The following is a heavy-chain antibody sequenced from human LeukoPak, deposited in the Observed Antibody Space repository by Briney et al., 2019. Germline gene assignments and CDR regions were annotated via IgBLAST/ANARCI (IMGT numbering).Heavy chain of an antibody. V-gene: IGHV1-8*01. CDR1: GYTFTSYD. CDR3: ARAPTWSSTSYNYYYMDA. Sequence: GASVKVSCKASGYTFTSYDINWVRQATGQGLEWMGWMNPNSGNTGYAQKFQGRVTMTKNTSISTAYMELSSLRSEDTALYYCARAPTWSSTSYNYYYMDAWGKGTTVTISS. CDR2: MNPNSGNT. J-gene: IGHJ6*03. D-gene: IGHD3-3*01.